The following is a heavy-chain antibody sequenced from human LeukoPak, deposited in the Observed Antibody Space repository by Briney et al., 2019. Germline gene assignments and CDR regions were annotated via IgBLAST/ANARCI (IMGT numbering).Heavy chain of an antibody. Sequence: SETLSLTCTASGGSISSYYWSWIRQPPGKGLEWIGYIYYSGSTNYNPSLKSRVTISVDTSKNQFSLKLSSVTAADTAVYYCARVRSGSLPFLQFDYWGQGTLVTVSS. CDR3: ARVRSGSLPFLQFDY. CDR2: IYYSGST. J-gene: IGHJ4*02. CDR1: GGSISSYY. D-gene: IGHD1-26*01. V-gene: IGHV4-59*01.